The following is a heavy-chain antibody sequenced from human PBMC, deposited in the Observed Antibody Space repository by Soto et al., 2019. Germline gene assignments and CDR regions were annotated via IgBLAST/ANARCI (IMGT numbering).Heavy chain of an antibody. D-gene: IGHD1-1*01. J-gene: IGHJ4*02. CDR2: ISDDGSTT. V-gene: IGHV3-74*01. CDR1: GFTFSAYW. CDR3: IIGPPLSSTGTGGH. Sequence: GGSLRLSCEVSGFTFSAYWMHWVRQVPGKGLIWVSRISDDGSTTTYADSVKGRFTISRDNAKNTLYLQMNSLRADDTGLYYCIIGPPLSSTGTGGHWRQGLLVTVSS.